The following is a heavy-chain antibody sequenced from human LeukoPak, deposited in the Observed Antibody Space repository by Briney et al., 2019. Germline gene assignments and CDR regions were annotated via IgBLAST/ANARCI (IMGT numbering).Heavy chain of an antibody. CDR3: AREGTGTTFPYYYYGMDV. CDR2: INTGNGNT. V-gene: IGHV1-3*04. CDR1: GYTFTNYG. D-gene: IGHD1-7*01. J-gene: IGHJ6*02. Sequence: GASVKVSCKTSGYTFTNYGMHWVRQAPRQSPEWMGWINTGNGNTKSSQKFQDRVTLTRDTSASTAYMELNSLRSEDTAVYYCAREGTGTTFPYYYYGMDVWGQGTTVTVSS.